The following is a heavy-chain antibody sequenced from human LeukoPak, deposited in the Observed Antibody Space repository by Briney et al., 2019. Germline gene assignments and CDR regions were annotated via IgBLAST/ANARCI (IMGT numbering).Heavy chain of an antibody. D-gene: IGHD5-24*01. CDR3: ARDYKYAFDN. CDR1: GFTFSDYS. CDR2: IGIDSGNT. J-gene: IGHJ4*02. V-gene: IGHV3-48*01. Sequence: GGSLRLSCAASGFTFSDYSMNWVRQAPGKGLEWISYIGIDSGNTNYADSVKGRFTNSGDKAKNSLYLQMNSLRVEDMAVYYCARDYKYAFDNWGQGTLVTVSS.